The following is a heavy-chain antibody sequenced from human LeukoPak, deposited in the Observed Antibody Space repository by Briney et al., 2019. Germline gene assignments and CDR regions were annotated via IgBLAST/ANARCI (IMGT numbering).Heavy chain of an antibody. CDR2: IYTSGST. CDR3: ARRPIVGSTGFYFDP. V-gene: IGHV4-61*02. CDR1: GGSISSGSYY. Sequence: SETLSLTCTVSGGSISSGSYYWSWIRQPAGKGLEWIGRIYTSGSTNYNPSLKSRVTISVDTSKNQFSLKLSSVTAADTAVYYCARRPIVGSTGFYFDPWGPGTLVTVSS. J-gene: IGHJ5*02. D-gene: IGHD1-26*01.